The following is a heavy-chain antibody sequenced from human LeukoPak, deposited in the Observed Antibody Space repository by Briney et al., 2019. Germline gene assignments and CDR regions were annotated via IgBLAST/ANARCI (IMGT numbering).Heavy chain of an antibody. J-gene: IGHJ4*02. CDR3: AKDLRFWSGYSDY. CDR2: ISWNSGSI. Sequence: GGSLRLSCAASGFTFDDYAMPWVRQAPGKGLEWVSGISWNSGSIGYADSVKGRFTISRDNAKNSLYLQMNSLRAEDTALYYCAKDLRFWSGYSDYWGQGTLVTVSS. D-gene: IGHD3-3*01. V-gene: IGHV3-9*01. CDR1: GFTFDDYA.